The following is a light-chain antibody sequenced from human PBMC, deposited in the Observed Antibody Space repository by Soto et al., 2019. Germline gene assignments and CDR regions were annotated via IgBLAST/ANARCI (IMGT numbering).Light chain of an antibody. CDR1: TSDVGGYNF. V-gene: IGLV2-14*01. J-gene: IGLJ2*01. CDR2: DVS. Sequence: QSALTQPASVSGSPGQSITISCTGTTSDVGGYNFVSWYQQHPGKAPQLMIYDVSNRPSGVSDRFSGSKSGSTASLTISGLQAEDEADYYCSSYTSSSTLVFGGGTKLTVL. CDR3: SSYTSSSTLV.